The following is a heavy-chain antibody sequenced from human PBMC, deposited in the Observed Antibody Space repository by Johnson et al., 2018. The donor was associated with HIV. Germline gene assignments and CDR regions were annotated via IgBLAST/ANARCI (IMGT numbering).Heavy chain of an antibody. CDR2: IWYDGSNK. V-gene: IGHV3-33*08. J-gene: IGHJ3*02. CDR3: ARDPSYDMAHTDGFDI. D-gene: IGHD3-22*01. Sequence: QVQLVESGGGLVKPGGSLRLSCAASGFTFSDYYMSWIRQAPGKGLEWVAVIWYDGSNKYYADSVKGRFTISRDNSKDTLYLQMNSLRAEDTAVYYCARDPSYDMAHTDGFDIWGQGTMVTVSS. CDR1: GFTFSDYY.